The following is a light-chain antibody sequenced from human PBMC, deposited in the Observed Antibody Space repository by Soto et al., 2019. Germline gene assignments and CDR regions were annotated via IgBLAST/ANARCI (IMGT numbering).Light chain of an antibody. V-gene: IGLV2-11*01. Sequence: QSVLTQPRSVSGSPGQSVTISCTGTSSDVGNYNSVSWYQHHPGKAPKLMIYDVNKWPSGVPDRFSGSKSGNTASLTTSGLQAEDEADYYCCSYIGSYSYVFGTGTRSPS. CDR3: CSYIGSYSYV. J-gene: IGLJ1*01. CDR2: DVN. CDR1: SSDVGNYNS.